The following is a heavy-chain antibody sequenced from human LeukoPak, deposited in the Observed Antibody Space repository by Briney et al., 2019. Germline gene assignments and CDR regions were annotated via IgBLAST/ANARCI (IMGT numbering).Heavy chain of an antibody. Sequence: ASVKVPCKASGYTFTSYYMHWVRQAPGQGLEWMGIINPSGGSTSYAQIFQGRVTMTRDTSTSTVYMELSSLRSEDTAVYYCARGQSNYYDSSGYYYVENWFDPWGQGTLVTVSS. D-gene: IGHD3-22*01. CDR3: ARGQSNYYDSSGYYYVENWFDP. CDR2: INPSGGST. V-gene: IGHV1-46*01. CDR1: GYTFTSYY. J-gene: IGHJ5*02.